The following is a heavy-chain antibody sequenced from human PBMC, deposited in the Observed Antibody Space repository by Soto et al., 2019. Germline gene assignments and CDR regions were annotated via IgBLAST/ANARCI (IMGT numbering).Heavy chain of an antibody. D-gene: IGHD6-13*01. V-gene: IGHV4-34*01. CDR2: INHSGST. CDR1: SGSFSGYY. Sequence: QVQLQQWGAGLLKPSETLSLTCDVYSGSFSGYYWSWIRQPPGKGLEWIGEINHSGSTNYNPSLKSRVTISVDTSKNQFSLQQSSVTAADTAVYYCARVDYCNSWYYFDSLGQVPLVTVSS. CDR3: ARVDYCNSWYYFDS. J-gene: IGHJ4*02.